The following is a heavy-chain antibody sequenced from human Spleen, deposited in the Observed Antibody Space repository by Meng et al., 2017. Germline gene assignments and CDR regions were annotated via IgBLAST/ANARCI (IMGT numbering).Heavy chain of an antibody. Sequence: SETLSLTCIVSGYSISSGYYWGWIRQPPGKGLEWFGSIYHSGSTYYNPSLKSRVTISVDTSKNQFSLKLSSVTAADTAVYYCTRFSDYYDSSGYYYFDYWGQGTLVTVSS. CDR1: GYSISSGYY. J-gene: IGHJ4*02. V-gene: IGHV4-38-2*02. D-gene: IGHD3-22*01. CDR2: IYHSGST. CDR3: TRFSDYYDSSGYYYFDY.